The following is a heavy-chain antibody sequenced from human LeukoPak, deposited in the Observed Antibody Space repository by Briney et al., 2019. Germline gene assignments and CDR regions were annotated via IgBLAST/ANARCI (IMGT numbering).Heavy chain of an antibody. CDR2: ISGSGGST. V-gene: IGHV3-23*01. Sequence: GGSLRLSCAASGFTVSSNYMSWVRQAPGKGLEWVSAISGSGGSTYYADSVKGRFTISRDNSKNTLCLQMNSLRAEDTAVYYCAKLTMVRGAPFDYWGQGTLVTVSS. CDR1: GFTVSSNY. CDR3: AKLTMVRGAPFDY. D-gene: IGHD3-10*01. J-gene: IGHJ4*02.